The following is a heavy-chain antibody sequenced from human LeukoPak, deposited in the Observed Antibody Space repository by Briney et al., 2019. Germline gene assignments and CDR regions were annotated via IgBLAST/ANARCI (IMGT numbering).Heavy chain of an antibody. CDR1: GFTFSSYA. CDR2: ISVDGDST. V-gene: IGHV3-23*01. Sequence: GGSLRLSCAASGFTFSSYAMSWVRQAPGKRLEWGSAISVDGDSTYYADSVKGRFIISRDNSKNTLYLQMNSLRAEDTAVYYCAKGPEYGDYGYWGQGTLVTVSS. J-gene: IGHJ4*02. CDR3: AKGPEYGDYGY. D-gene: IGHD4-17*01.